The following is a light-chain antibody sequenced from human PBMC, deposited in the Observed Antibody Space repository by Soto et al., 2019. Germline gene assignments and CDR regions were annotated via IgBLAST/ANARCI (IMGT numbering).Light chain of an antibody. J-gene: IGLJ1*01. Sequence: QSVLTQPASVSGSPGQSITISCTGTSSDVGGYNYVSWYQQHPGKAPKLMIYDVSNRPSGVSTRFSGSKSGNTSSLTISGLQDEDEADYYCSSYTSSSTLYVFGTGTKLTVL. CDR1: SSDVGGYNY. CDR3: SSYTSSSTLYV. CDR2: DVS. V-gene: IGLV2-14*01.